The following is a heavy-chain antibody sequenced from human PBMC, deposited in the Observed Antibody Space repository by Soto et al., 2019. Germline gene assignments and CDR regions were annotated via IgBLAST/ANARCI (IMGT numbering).Heavy chain of an antibody. D-gene: IGHD3-16*01. V-gene: IGHV4-39*01. CDR3: ARHNGPLYVGYYYDMDV. CDR1: GGSISSSSYY. CDR2: IYYSVYT. J-gene: IGHJ6*02. Sequence: SETLSITCTVSGGSISSSSYYWGWIRPPPGNGLEWIGSIYYSVYTYYNPSLKSRVTISVDTSKNQFSLKLSSVTAADTAVYYCARHNGPLYVGYYYDMDVWGQGTTVT.